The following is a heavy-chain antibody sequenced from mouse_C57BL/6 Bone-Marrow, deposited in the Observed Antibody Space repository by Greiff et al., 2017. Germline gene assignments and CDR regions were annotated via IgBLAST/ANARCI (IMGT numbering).Heavy chain of an antibody. V-gene: IGHV1-64*01. CDR1: GYTFTSYW. CDR3: ARYRLPFAY. J-gene: IGHJ3*01. Sequence: QVQLQQPGAELVKPGASVKLSCKASGYTFTSYWMHWVKLRPGQGLEWIGMIHPNSGSTNYNEKFKSKATLTAEQSSSTAYMQLSSLTSEDSASYYCARYRLPFAYWGQGTLVTVSA. D-gene: IGHD6-1*01. CDR2: IHPNSGST.